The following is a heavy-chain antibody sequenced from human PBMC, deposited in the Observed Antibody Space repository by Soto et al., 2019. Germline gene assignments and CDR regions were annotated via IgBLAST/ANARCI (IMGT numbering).Heavy chain of an antibody. CDR3: ARDHGGSTWFVGVYYFFGMDV. CDR1: GFIFSDYT. V-gene: IGHV3-48*02. Sequence: EVQLVESGGDLVQPGGSLRLSCAASGFIFSDYTMTWVRQAPGRGLEVVSRSSSSGGAIFYAESVKGRFTVSRDKAKNSLYLQMNSLRDEDTAVYFCARDHGGSTWFVGVYYFFGMDVWGQGTAVTVSS. CDR2: SSSSGGAI. D-gene: IGHD6-13*01. J-gene: IGHJ6*02.